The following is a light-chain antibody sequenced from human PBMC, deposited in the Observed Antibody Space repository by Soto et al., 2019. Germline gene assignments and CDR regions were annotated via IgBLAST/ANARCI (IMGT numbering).Light chain of an antibody. J-gene: IGKJ4*01. CDR3: QQYDSYPIT. CDR2: AVF. CDR1: QGFSSN. Sequence: DIQMTQSPSAMSASVGDRITITCRASQGFSSNLAWFQQKPGKVPKRLIYAVFRLQSGVPSRFSGSESGTEFTLTISSLQPEDFATYYCQQYDSYPITFGGGTKVDIK. V-gene: IGKV1-17*03.